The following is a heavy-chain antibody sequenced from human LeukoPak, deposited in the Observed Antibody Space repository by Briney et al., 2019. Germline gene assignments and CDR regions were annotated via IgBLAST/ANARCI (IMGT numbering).Heavy chain of an antibody. J-gene: IGHJ3*02. Sequence: ASVKVSCKASGYTLTSYYMHWVRQAPGQGLEWMGVISPSGGSTSYAQKFQGRVTMTRDTSTSTVYMELNSLRSEDTAVYYCARPQYPYYYDSSGPYDAFDIWGQGTMVTVSS. V-gene: IGHV1-46*01. CDR1: GYTLTSYY. D-gene: IGHD3-22*01. CDR2: ISPSGGST. CDR3: ARPQYPYYYDSSGPYDAFDI.